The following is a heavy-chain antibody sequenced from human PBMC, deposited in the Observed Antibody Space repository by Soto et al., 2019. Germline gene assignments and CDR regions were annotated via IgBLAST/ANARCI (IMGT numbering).Heavy chain of an antibody. CDR2: ISSSTNYI. V-gene: IGHV3-21*06. CDR3: AIESEDLTSNFDY. CDR1: GLTFTRSS. Sequence: GGSLRLSCAASGLTFTRSSMNWVRQAPGKGLEWVSSISSSTNYIYYGDSMKGRFTISRDNAKNSLYLEMNSLRAEDTSVYYCAIESEDLTSNFDYWGQGTLVTVSS. J-gene: IGHJ4*02.